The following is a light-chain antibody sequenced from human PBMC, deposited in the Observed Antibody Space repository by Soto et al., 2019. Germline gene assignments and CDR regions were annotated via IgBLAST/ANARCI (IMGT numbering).Light chain of an antibody. J-gene: IGKJ2*01. CDR3: QLRSNWLFT. Sequence: EIVLTQSPATLSLSPGERATLSCRASQSISSYLAWYQQKPGQPPRLLIYGASNRATGIPARFSGSGSGTGFTLTISSLEPEDFAVYYCQLRSNWLFTFGQGTQLEIK. CDR1: QSISSY. V-gene: IGKV3-11*01. CDR2: GAS.